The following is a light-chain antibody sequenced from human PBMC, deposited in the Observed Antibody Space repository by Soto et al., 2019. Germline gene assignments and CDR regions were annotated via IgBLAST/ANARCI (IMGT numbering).Light chain of an antibody. CDR2: DVS. J-gene: IGLJ1*01. V-gene: IGLV2-14*01. Sequence: QSVLTQPASVSGSPGQSITISCTGTSSDVGGYNYVSWYQQHPGKAPKLMIYDVSNRPSGVTNRFSGSKSGNTASLTISGLQAEVDADYYCSSYTSSSPYVFGTVSKVTV. CDR1: SSDVGGYNY. CDR3: SSYTSSSPYV.